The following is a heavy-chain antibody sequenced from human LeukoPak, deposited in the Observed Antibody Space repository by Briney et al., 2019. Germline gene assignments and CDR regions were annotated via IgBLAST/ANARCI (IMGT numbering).Heavy chain of an antibody. CDR2: IWHSGTT. Sequence: SETLSLTCAVSGASIISNNWWSWVRQPSGKGLEWIGEIWHSGTTNYNPSLKSRVTISVDNSKNQFSLKPNSVTAADTAVYYCMGADYGGHWGQGTLVTVSS. J-gene: IGHJ4*02. D-gene: IGHD4-17*01. CDR1: GASIISNNW. CDR3: MGADYGGH. V-gene: IGHV4-4*02.